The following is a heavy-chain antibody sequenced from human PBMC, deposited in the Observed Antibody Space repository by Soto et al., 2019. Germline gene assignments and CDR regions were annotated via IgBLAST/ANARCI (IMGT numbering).Heavy chain of an antibody. CDR3: ARGWGYDSNDYYYAY. J-gene: IGHJ4*02. CDR1: GGTFSRHA. D-gene: IGHD3-22*01. V-gene: IGHV1-69*01. CDR2: IIPIFGTA. Sequence: QVQLVQSGAEVRKPGSSVKVSCKASGGTFSRHAISWVRQAPGQGLEWMGGIIPIFGTANHAQKFQGRVTSIADESASTVYMELSNLRSEDTAMYYCARGWGYDSNDYYYAYWVQGTLVIVSS.